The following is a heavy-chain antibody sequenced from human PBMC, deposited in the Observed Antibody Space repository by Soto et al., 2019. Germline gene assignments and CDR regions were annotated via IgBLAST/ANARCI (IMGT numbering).Heavy chain of an antibody. J-gene: IGHJ4*02. Sequence: ETLSLTCTVSGGSISSYYWSWIRQPPGKGLEWIGYIYYSGSTNYNPSLKSRVTISLDTSKNQFSLKLSSVTAADTAVYYCARVAGWSYYFDYWGQGTLVTVSS. CDR1: GGSISSYY. V-gene: IGHV4-59*01. CDR2: IYYSGST. D-gene: IGHD2-15*01. CDR3: ARVAGWSYYFDY.